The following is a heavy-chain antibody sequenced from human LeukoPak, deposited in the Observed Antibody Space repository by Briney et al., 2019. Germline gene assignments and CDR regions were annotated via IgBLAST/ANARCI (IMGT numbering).Heavy chain of an antibody. CDR3: ARDRSSLTGVTTYFDY. J-gene: IGHJ4*02. CDR1: GFTFSSYS. CDR2: ISSSSSYI. V-gene: IGHV3-21*01. D-gene: IGHD2-21*02. Sequence: PGGSLRLSCAASGFTFSSYSMNWVRPAPGKGLEWVSSISSSSSYIYYADSVKGRFTISRDNAKNSLYLQMNSLRAEDTAVYYCARDRSSLTGVTTYFDYWGQGTLVTVSS.